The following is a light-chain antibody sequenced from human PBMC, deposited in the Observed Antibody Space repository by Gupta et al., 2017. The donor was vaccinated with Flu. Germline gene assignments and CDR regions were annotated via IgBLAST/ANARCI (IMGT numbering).Light chain of an antibody. V-gene: IGLV1-44*01. Sequence: QSVLTQPPSASGTPGQRVTISCSGNHVNIGSNPVSWYQQLPGTAPKLLIYSNSQRPSGVPDRFSGSKSDTSASLAISGLQSEDEADFYCVAWDDSLNRPVFGEGTKLTVL. CDR1: HVNIGSNP. CDR2: SNS. CDR3: VAWDDSLNRPV. J-gene: IGLJ3*02.